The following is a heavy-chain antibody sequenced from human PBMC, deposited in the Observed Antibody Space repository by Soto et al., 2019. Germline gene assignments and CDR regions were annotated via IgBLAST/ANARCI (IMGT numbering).Heavy chain of an antibody. CDR1: GGSISSRSYS. D-gene: IGHD2-2*01. J-gene: IGHJ6*02. Sequence: QLQLQESGPGLLKPSETLSLTCSVSGGSISSRSYSWGWIRQPPGEGLEWIGTFYYSENTYYNPSLKSRGSISVDTSKNQFSLKVSSVTAADTAVYYCAKLAGYCSGNSCHGDYAMDVWGQGTTVTVSS. CDR2: FYYSENT. CDR3: AKLAGYCSGNSCHGDYAMDV. V-gene: IGHV4-39*01.